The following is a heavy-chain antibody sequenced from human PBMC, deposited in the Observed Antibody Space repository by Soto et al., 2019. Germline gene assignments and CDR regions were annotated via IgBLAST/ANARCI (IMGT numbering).Heavy chain of an antibody. CDR2: INPNSGGT. D-gene: IGHD1-1*01. J-gene: IGHJ6*02. V-gene: IGHV1-2*04. CDR1: GYTFTGYY. CDR3: ARSETGTTGYYGMDV. Sequence: ASVKVSCKASGYTFTGYYMHWVLQAPGQGLEWMGWINPNSGGTNYAQKFQGWVTMTRDTSISTAYMELSRLRSDDTAVYYCARSETGTTGYYGMDVWGQGTTVTVSS.